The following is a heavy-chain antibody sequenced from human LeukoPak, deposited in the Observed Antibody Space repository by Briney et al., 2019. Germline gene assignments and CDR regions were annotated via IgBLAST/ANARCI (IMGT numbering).Heavy chain of an antibody. D-gene: IGHD4-17*01. V-gene: IGHV4-30-4*01. Sequence: SETLSLTCTVSGGSISSGDYYWSWIRQPPGKGLEWIGYIFYSGSTYYNPSLKSRVTISVDTSKNQFSLKLSSVTAADTAVFYCARDRYGQRIFDYWGQGTLVTVSS. CDR1: GGSISSGDYY. CDR3: ARDRYGQRIFDY. J-gene: IGHJ4*02. CDR2: IFYSGST.